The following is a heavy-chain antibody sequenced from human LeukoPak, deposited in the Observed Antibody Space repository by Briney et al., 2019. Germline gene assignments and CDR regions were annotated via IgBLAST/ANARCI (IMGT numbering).Heavy chain of an antibody. Sequence: GASVKVSCKGSGYNFAGYYIHWVRQAPGQGLEWMGRINPRDGETNFAQKFQGRVTITADKSTSTAYMELSSLRSEDTAVYYCARENLTVTTYDYYYYMDVWGKGTTVTVSS. D-gene: IGHD4-17*01. J-gene: IGHJ6*03. V-gene: IGHV1-2*06. CDR1: GYNFAGYY. CDR3: ARENLTVTTYDYYYYMDV. CDR2: INPRDGET.